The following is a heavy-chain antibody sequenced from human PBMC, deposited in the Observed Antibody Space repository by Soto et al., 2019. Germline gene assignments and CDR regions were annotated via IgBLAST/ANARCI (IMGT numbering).Heavy chain of an antibody. CDR3: ARELRFGEDDYGMDV. D-gene: IGHD3-10*01. CDR2: IYYSGST. Sequence: QVQLQESGPGLVKPSQTLSLTCTVSGGSISSGGYYWSWLRQHPGKGLEWIGYIYYSGSTYYNPSLKRRVAISVDPSKTQFSPKLRSVTAAYTAVYYCARELRFGEDDYGMDVWGQGTTVTVSS. V-gene: IGHV4-31*03. J-gene: IGHJ6*02. CDR1: GGSISSGGYY.